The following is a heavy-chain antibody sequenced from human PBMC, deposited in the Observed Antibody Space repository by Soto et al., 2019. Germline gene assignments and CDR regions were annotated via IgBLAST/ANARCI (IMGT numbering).Heavy chain of an antibody. CDR1: GFTFSSYA. V-gene: IGHV3-23*01. CDR2: ISGSGGST. Sequence: GGSLRLSCAASGFTFSSYAMSWVRQSPGKGLEWVSPISGSGGSTYYADSVKGRFAISRDNSKNTLYLQMNSLRAQDSAVYYCANGTRHRRTIVGGVIHNWFDPWGQGTLVTVSS. CDR3: ANGTRHRRTIVGGVIHNWFDP. D-gene: IGHD3-3*01. J-gene: IGHJ5*01.